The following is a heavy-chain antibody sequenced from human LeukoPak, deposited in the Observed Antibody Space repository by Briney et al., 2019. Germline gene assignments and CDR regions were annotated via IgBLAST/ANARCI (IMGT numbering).Heavy chain of an antibody. CDR1: GFTFSSYW. J-gene: IGHJ4*02. D-gene: IGHD1-26*01. V-gene: IGHV3-7*01. CDR3: AKWELYSGFYYIDY. Sequence: GGPLRLSCAASGFTFSSYWMTWVRQGPGKGLEWVANIKPDGSLIYYVDSVKGRFTISRDNAKNSLYLQMNSLRAEDTAVYYCAKWELYSGFYYIDYWGQGTLATVSS. CDR2: IKPDGSLI.